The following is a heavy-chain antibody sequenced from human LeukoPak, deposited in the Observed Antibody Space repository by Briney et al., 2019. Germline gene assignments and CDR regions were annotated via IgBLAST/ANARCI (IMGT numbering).Heavy chain of an antibody. J-gene: IGHJ5*02. D-gene: IGHD3-9*01. CDR1: GFTFSSYS. V-gene: IGHV3-48*01. CDR2: ISSSSSTI. CDR3: ARALRYFDWLSTSPEYNWFDP. Sequence: GGSLRLSCAASGFTFSSYSMNWVRQAPGRGLEWVSYISSSSSTIYYADSVKGRFTISRDNAKNSLYLQMNSLRAEDTAVYYCARALRYFDWLSTSPEYNWFDPWGQGTLVTVSS.